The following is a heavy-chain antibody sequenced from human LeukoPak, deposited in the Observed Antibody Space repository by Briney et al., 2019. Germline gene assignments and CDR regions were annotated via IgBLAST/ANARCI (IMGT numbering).Heavy chain of an antibody. J-gene: IGHJ3*02. CDR1: GGSISSGDYY. V-gene: IGHV4-30-4*08. CDR3: ARVPRPGYCSSTSCYPDAFDI. Sequence: SSQTLSLTCTVSGGSISSGDYYWSWIRQPPGKGLEWIGYIYYSGITYYNPSLKSRVTISVDTSKNQFSLKLSSVTAADTAVYYCARVPRPGYCSSTSCYPDAFDIWGQGTMVTVSS. D-gene: IGHD2-2*03. CDR2: IYYSGIT.